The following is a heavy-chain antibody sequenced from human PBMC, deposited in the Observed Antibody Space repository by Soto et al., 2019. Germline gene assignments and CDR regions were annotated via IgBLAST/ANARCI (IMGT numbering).Heavy chain of an antibody. CDR2: IDPSDSYT. CDR3: ARQVMYYYDSSGYPDAFDI. D-gene: IGHD3-22*01. J-gene: IGHJ3*02. CDR1: GYSFTSYW. Sequence: GESLKISCKGSGYSFTSYWISWVRQMPGKGLEWMGRIDPSDSYTNYSPSFQGHVTISADESISTAYLQWSSLKASDTAMYYCARQVMYYYDSSGYPDAFDIWGQGTMVTVSS. V-gene: IGHV5-10-1*01.